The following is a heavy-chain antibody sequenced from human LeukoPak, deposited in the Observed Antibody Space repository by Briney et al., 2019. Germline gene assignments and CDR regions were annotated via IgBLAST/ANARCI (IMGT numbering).Heavy chain of an antibody. CDR2: ISGSGGST. CDR3: AKALYGDYYYYGMDV. V-gene: IGHV3-23*01. D-gene: IGHD4-17*01. CDR1: GFTFSSYA. J-gene: IGHJ6*02. Sequence: GGSLRLSCAASGFTFSSYAMSWVRQAPGKGLEWFSPISGSGGSTYYADSVKGRFTISRDNSKNTLYLQMNSLRAEDTAVYYCAKALYGDYYYYGMDVWGQGTTVTVSS.